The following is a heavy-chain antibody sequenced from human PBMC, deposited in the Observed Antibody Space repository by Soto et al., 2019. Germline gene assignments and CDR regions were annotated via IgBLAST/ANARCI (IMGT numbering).Heavy chain of an antibody. D-gene: IGHD6-6*01. J-gene: IGHJ4*02. CDR1: GXTFSSYA. V-gene: IGHV3-48*02. CDR2: TSSGSSIT. Sequence: GSLRLASAVSGXTFSSYAMNRVRQAPGKGLEWLSYTSSGSSITYYADSVKGRFTISRDNAKNTLYLQMNSMRDEDTAVYYCARVLGGYSSSHPFDYWGQGTLVTVSS. CDR3: ARVLGGYSSSHPFDY.